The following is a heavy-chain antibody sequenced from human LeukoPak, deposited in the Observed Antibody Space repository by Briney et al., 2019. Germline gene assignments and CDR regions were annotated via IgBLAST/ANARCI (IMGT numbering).Heavy chain of an antibody. J-gene: IGHJ4*02. CDR1: GFTFSNYA. V-gene: IGHV3-23*01. CDR2: ISGSGIST. Sequence: GGSLRLSCAASGFTFSNYAMSWVRQAPGKGLEWVSSISGSGISTYYSDSVKGRFTISRDNSKNTLYLQMNSLRAEDTAVYYCAKGDNDILTGYYNSFDYWGQGTLVTVSS. CDR3: AKGDNDILTGYYNSFDY. D-gene: IGHD3-9*01.